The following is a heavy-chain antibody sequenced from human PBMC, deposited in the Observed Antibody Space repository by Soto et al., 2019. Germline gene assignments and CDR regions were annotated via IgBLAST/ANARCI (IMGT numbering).Heavy chain of an antibody. V-gene: IGHV3-15*07. D-gene: IGHD2-15*01. J-gene: IGHJ4*02. CDR1: SVSNAW. CDR2: IKSKTDGGTT. CDR3: TTSVYCSGGSCYSGPDY. Sequence: SVSNAWMNWVRQAPGKGLEWVGRIKSKTDGGTTDYAAPVKGRFTISRDDSKNTLYLQMNSLKTEDTAVYYCTTSVYCSGGSCYSGPDYWVQGTLVTVSS.